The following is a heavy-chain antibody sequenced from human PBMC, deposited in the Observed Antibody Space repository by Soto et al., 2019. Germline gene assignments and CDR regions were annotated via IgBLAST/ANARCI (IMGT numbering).Heavy chain of an antibody. V-gene: IGHV4-39*01. CDR2: IYYSGST. Sequence: QLQLQESGPGLVKPSETLSLTCTVSGGSISSSSYYWGWIRQPPGKGLEWIGSIYYSGSTYYNPSLKSRVTMSVDTSKNQFALKLSSVTAADTAVYYCARHSYYYDSSGYYYVAFDIWGQGTMVTVSS. D-gene: IGHD3-22*01. CDR3: ARHSYYYDSSGYYYVAFDI. J-gene: IGHJ3*02. CDR1: GGSISSSSYY.